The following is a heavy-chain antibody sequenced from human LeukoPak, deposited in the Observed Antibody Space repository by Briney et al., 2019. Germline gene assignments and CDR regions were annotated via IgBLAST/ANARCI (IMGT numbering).Heavy chain of an antibody. Sequence: PGGSLRLSCAASGFTFSSYAMSWVRQAPGKGLEWVSAISGSGGSTYYADSVKGRFTISRDNSKRTLYLQMNSLRAEDTAVYYCAKDLQLGIVVVTAIYFDYWGQGTLVTVSS. V-gene: IGHV3-23*01. CDR1: GFTFSSYA. D-gene: IGHD2-21*02. J-gene: IGHJ4*02. CDR3: AKDLQLGIVVVTAIYFDY. CDR2: ISGSGGST.